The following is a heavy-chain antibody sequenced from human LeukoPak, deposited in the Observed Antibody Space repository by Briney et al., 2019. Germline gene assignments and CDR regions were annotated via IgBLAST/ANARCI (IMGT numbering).Heavy chain of an antibody. CDR3: ARAYQPLGGLSLPDY. V-gene: IGHV7-4-1*02. CDR1: GYTFITYA. D-gene: IGHD3-16*02. CDR2: INPNTGNP. Sequence: GASVKVSCKASGYTFITYAMHWVRQAPGQGLEWMGWINPNTGNPTYAPGFTGRFVFSLDTSVSTAYLQISGLKADDTAVYYCARAYQPLGGLSLPDYWGQGALVCVCS. J-gene: IGHJ4*02.